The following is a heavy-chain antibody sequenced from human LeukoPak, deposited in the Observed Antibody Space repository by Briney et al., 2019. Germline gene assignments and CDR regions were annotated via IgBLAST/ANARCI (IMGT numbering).Heavy chain of an antibody. J-gene: IGHJ4*02. CDR3: ARETIAVADPGCFGY. CDR2: ITSSGSTI. V-gene: IGHV3-48*03. Sequence: GGSLRLSCAASGLTFSSYEMNWVRQAPGKGLEWVSYITSSGSTIYYADSVKGRFTISRDNAKNSLYLQMNSLRAEDTAVYYCARETIAVADPGCFGYWGQGTLVTVSS. CDR1: GLTFSSYE. D-gene: IGHD6-19*01.